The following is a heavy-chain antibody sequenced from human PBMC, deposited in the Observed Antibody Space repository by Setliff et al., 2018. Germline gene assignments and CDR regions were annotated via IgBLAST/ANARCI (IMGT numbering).Heavy chain of an antibody. CDR2: IIPIFGTT. V-gene: IGHV1-69*05. J-gene: IGHJ6*03. CDR1: RGTFSSYG. CDR3: AREVVVVKSAINYYYYMDV. Sequence: ASVKVSCKASRGTFSSYGITWVRQAPGQGLEWMGGIIPIFGTTDYAQKFQGRVTITTDESTSTAYMEMSSLRSDDTAVFYCAREVVVVKSAINYYYYMDVWGKGTTVTVSS. D-gene: IGHD2-2*01.